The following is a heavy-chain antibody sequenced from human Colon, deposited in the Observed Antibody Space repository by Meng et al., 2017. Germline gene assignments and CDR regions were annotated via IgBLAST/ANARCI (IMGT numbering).Heavy chain of an antibody. Sequence: QVQLVQSGAEVEKPGASVKVSCRASGDTFPNFDIAWVRPATGQGLEWMGWLSSNSGNAGYAQKFRGRVTMTRNISISTAYMELSNLTSEDTAVYYCARASIAVGGIRNKRYNWFDPWGQGTLVTVSS. CDR1: GDTFPNFD. J-gene: IGHJ5*02. D-gene: IGHD6-19*01. CDR2: LSSNSGNA. V-gene: IGHV1-8*01. CDR3: ARASIAVGGIRNKRYNWFDP.